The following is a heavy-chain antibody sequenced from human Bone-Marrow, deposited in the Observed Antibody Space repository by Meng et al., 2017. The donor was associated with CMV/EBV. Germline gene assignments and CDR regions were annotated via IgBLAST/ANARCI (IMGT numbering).Heavy chain of an antibody. V-gene: IGHV3-66*02. Sequence: GESLKIPRAASGFTVSNNYMSWVRQAPGKGLEWVSVIYSGGDTHYSDSVKGRFTISRDNSKNTLYLQMNGLRPEDTAVYFCARDHMTSDAFDVWGLGTTVTVSS. CDR3: ARDHMTSDAFDV. CDR2: IYSGGDT. J-gene: IGHJ3*01. CDR1: GFTVSNNY.